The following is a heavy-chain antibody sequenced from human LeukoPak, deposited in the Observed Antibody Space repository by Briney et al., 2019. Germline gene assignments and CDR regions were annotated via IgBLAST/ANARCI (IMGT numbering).Heavy chain of an antibody. D-gene: IGHD6-6*01. CDR2: ISAYNGNT. Sequence: ASVKVSCKASGYTFTSYYMHWVRQAPGQGLEWMGWISAYNGNTNYAQKLQGRVTMTTDTSTSTAYMELRSLRSDDTAVYYCARDSSASSIWFDPWGQGTLVTVSS. J-gene: IGHJ5*02. CDR1: GYTFTSYY. V-gene: IGHV1-18*04. CDR3: ARDSSASSIWFDP.